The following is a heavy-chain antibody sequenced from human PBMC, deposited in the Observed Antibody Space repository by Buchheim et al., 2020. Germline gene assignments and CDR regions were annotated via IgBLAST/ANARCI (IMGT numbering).Heavy chain of an antibody. J-gene: IGHJ4*02. V-gene: IGHV3-21*01. Sequence: EVQLVESGGGLVKPGGSLRLSCAASGFTFSSYSMNWVRQAPGKGLEWVSSISSSSSYIYYADSVKGRFTISRDNAKNSLYLQMNSLRAEDTAVYYCARDREDGYNLLPTCFDYWGQGTL. CDR3: ARDREDGYNLLPTCFDY. CDR1: GFTFSSYS. CDR2: ISSSSSYI. D-gene: IGHD5-24*01.